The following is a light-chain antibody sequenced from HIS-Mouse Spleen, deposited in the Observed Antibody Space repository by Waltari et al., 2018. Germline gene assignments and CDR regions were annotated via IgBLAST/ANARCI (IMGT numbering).Light chain of an antibody. V-gene: IGLV3-21*03. CDR3: QVWDSSSDHVV. CDR2: DDS. CDR1: NIGSKS. Sequence: SYVLTQPPSVSVAPGKTARITCGGNNIGSKSVHWYQQKPGQAPVLVVYDDSARPPGIPERVAGSNSGNTDTLTISRVESGDEADYYCQVWDSSSDHVVFGGGTKLTVL. J-gene: IGLJ2*01.